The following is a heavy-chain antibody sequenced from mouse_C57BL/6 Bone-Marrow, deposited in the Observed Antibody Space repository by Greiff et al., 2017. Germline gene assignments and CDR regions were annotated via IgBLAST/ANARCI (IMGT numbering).Heavy chain of an antibody. D-gene: IGHD1-1*01. CDR3: ARGGYGTFAY. V-gene: IGHV1-77*01. Sequence: VQLQESGPELVKPGASVKMSCKASGYTFTDYVISWVKQRTGQGLEWIGEIFPGSGSTYYNEKFKGKATLTADKSSNTAYMQLSSLPSEDSAVYFCARGGYGTFAYWGQGTLVTVSA. CDR2: IFPGSGST. CDR1: GYTFTDYV. J-gene: IGHJ3*01.